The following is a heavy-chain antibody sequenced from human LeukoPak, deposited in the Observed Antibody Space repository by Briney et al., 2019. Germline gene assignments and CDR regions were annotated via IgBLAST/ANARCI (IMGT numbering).Heavy chain of an antibody. CDR2: ISPGDSDT. CDR1: GYTFSNYW. CDR3: ARRDSSSLGY. Sequence: GESLQISCKGSGYTFSNYWIGWVRQTPGKGLEWMGIISPGDSDTRYSPSFQGQVTFSADKSISTAYLQWSSLKASDTAIYYCARRDSSSLGYWGQGTLVTVSS. D-gene: IGHD6-13*01. V-gene: IGHV5-51*01. J-gene: IGHJ4*02.